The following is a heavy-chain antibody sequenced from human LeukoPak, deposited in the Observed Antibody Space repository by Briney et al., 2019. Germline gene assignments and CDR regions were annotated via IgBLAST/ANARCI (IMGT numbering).Heavy chain of an antibody. J-gene: IGHJ4*02. CDR3: VKGTIFYSSSSYFDS. Sequence: PGGSLRLSCAASGFSFAQFTMHWVRQAPGKGLEWISLITYAGETTLYADSVRGRFTVSRDNSQNSLFLQMDSLRAEDTALYYCVKGTIFYSSSSYFDSWGQGTLVTVSS. CDR2: ITYAGETT. D-gene: IGHD6-6*01. CDR1: GFSFAQFT. V-gene: IGHV3-43*01.